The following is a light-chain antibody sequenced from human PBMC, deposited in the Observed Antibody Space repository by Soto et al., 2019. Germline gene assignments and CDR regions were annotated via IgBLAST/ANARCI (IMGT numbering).Light chain of an antibody. CDR3: QQDNKWPLT. CDR1: QSVYST. J-gene: IGKJ4*01. V-gene: IGKV3-15*01. Sequence: EIVMTQSPATLSVSPGERATLSCRASQSVYSTLAWYPQTPGQAPSLLIYHAPTRATGIPARFSGSGSGTEFTLTSSSLQSEDVAVYYCQQDNKWPLTFGGGTKLEIK. CDR2: HAP.